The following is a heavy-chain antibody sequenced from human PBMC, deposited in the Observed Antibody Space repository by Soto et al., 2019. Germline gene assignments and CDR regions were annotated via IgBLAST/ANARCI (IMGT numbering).Heavy chain of an antibody. CDR3: ARGYSSSWYYYYYYGMDV. V-gene: IGHV4-59*01. Sequence: QVQLQESGPGLVKPSETLSLTCTVSGGSISSYYWSWIRQPPGKGLEWIGYIYYSGSTNYNPSLKSRVNISVDTSKNQFSLKLSSVTAADTAVYYCARGYSSSWYYYYYYGMDVWGQGTTVIVSS. J-gene: IGHJ6*02. D-gene: IGHD6-13*01. CDR1: GGSISSYY. CDR2: IYYSGST.